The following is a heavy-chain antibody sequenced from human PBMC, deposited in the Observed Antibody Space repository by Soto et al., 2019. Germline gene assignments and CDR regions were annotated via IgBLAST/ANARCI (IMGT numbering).Heavy chain of an antibody. V-gene: IGHV3-21*01. CDR1: GFTFSSYT. CDR2: ISSGSSLL. Sequence: EVVLVESGGGLVKPGGSLRLSCAASGFTFSSYTMHWVRQAPGKGLEWVSSISSGSSLLYYADSVRGRFTISRDNAKNSLYLQMNSLRADDTAVNYCARVPDSSAYYYYFDYWGQGTLVTVSS. CDR3: ARVPDSSAYYYYFDY. J-gene: IGHJ4*02. D-gene: IGHD3-22*01.